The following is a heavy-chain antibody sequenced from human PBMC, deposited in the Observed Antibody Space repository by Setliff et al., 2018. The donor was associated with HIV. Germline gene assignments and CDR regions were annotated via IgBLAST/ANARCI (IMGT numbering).Heavy chain of an antibody. J-gene: IGHJ4*02. Sequence: SETLSLTCPVSGDSTSSYYWSWIWQPPGKGLEWIGYIYTTGSTNYNPSLKSRVTISLDTSKNQLSLKLSSVTAAGTAVYYCAHYYYDTSGQPFDYWGQGTLVTVSS. V-gene: IGHV4-4*09. D-gene: IGHD3-22*01. CDR3: AHYYYDTSGQPFDY. CDR1: GDSTSSYY. CDR2: IYTTGST.